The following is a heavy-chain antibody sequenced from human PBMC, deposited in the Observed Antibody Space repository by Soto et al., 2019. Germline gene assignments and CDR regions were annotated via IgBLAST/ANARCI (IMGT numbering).Heavy chain of an antibody. D-gene: IGHD3-10*01. CDR3: AKDPPYYYGSGSYYNWFDP. V-gene: IGHV3-23*01. CDR1: GFTFSSYA. J-gene: IGHJ5*02. CDR2: ISGSGGST. Sequence: GVLRLSCAASGFTFSSYAMSWVRQAPGKGLEWVSAISGSGGSTYYADSVKGRFTISRDNSKNTLYLQMNSLRAEDTAVYYCAKDPPYYYGSGSYYNWFDPWGQGTLVTVSS.